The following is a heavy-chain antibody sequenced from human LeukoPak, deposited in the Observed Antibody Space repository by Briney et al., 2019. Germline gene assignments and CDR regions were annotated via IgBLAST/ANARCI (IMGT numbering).Heavy chain of an antibody. CDR3: ARYPQQLVHDY. J-gene: IGHJ4*02. D-gene: IGHD6-13*01. CDR2: INHSGST. V-gene: IGHV4-34*01. Sequence: SETLSLTCAVYGGSFSGYYWSWIRQPPGKGLEWIGEINHSGSTNYNPSLKSRVTISVDTSKNQFSLKLSSVTAADTAVYYCARYPQQLVHDYWGQGTLVTVSS. CDR1: GGSFSGYY.